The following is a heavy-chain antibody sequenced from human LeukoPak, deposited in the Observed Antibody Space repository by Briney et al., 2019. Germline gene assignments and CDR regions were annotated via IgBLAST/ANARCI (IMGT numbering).Heavy chain of an antibody. Sequence: PSETLSLTCSVSGGSISGDDDYWSWIRQPPGKGLEWIGYINHSGNTYYIPSLRSRGTISIDTSKNQFSLELSSVTAADTAVYYCARRGVGDPNLVYAFDIWGQGTMVTVSS. CDR2: INHSGNT. D-gene: IGHD2-21*02. J-gene: IGHJ3*02. V-gene: IGHV4-30-4*08. CDR1: GGSISGDDDY. CDR3: ARRGVGDPNLVYAFDI.